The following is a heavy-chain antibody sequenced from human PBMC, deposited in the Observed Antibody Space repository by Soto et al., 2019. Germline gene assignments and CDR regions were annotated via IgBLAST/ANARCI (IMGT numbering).Heavy chain of an antibody. V-gene: IGHV3-33*01. D-gene: IGHD2-15*01. J-gene: IGHJ4*02. CDR3: ARDDCSGGRCYPDY. Sequence: QVQLVESGGGVAQPGRSLRLSCAASGFSFSTYGMHWVRQAPGKGLEWVAVIWYDGSNKYYADSVTGRFTISRDNSKNTLYLQMNSLRAEDTAVYYCARDDCSGGRCYPDYWGQGTLVIVSS. CDR1: GFSFSTYG. CDR2: IWYDGSNK.